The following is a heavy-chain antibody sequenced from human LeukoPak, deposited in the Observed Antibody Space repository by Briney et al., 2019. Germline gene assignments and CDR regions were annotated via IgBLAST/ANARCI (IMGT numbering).Heavy chain of an antibody. CDR3: ARDSGVDAHIDY. V-gene: IGHV3-72*01. Sequence: GGSLRLSCAASGFILSDHYIDWVRQAPGKGLEWVGRTRNKANSYTTEYAASVKGRFTISRDNAKNSLYLQMNSLRDEDTAVYYCARDSGVDAHIDYWGQGTLVTVSS. CDR1: GFILSDHY. D-gene: IGHD3-3*01. CDR2: TRNKANSYTT. J-gene: IGHJ4*02.